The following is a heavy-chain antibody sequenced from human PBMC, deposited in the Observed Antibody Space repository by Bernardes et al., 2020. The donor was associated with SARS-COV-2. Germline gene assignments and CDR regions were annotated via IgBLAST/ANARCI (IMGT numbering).Heavy chain of an antibody. Sequence: SVKVSCRTSGYTFTSFDINWVRQATGQGLEWMGWMNPNSGNTGSAQKFQGRVTMTKNSSVSTAYMELSSLRSEDTAMYYCARGPTWTGYYYCFDFWGQGTLVNVYS. CDR1: GYTFTSFD. CDR3: ARGPTWTGYYYCFDF. CDR2: MNPNSGNT. D-gene: IGHD3-3*01. V-gene: IGHV1-8*01. J-gene: IGHJ4*02.